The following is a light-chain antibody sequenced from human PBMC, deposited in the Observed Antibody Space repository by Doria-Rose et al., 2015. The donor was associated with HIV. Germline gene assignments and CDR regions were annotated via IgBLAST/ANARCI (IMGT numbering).Light chain of an antibody. V-gene: IGKV3-11*01. J-gene: IGKJ4*01. Sequence: ERATLSCRASQSVSSYLAWSQQKPGQAPRLLLYDASNRATGIPARFSGSGSGTDFTLTISSLEPEDFAVYYCQQRSNWRLTFGGGTKVEIK. CDR1: QSVSSY. CDR3: QQRSNWRLT. CDR2: DAS.